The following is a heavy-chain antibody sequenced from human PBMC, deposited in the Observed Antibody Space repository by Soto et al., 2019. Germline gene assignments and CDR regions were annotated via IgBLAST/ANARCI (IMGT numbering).Heavy chain of an antibody. CDR3: ERDNVLCDGGRCYGIHLDV. J-gene: IGHJ6*04. CDR2: IKSGGTT. Sequence: EVQLVESGGGLFQPGGSLRLSCAASGFTVSSKYMTWVSQAPGKWMEWVSLIKSGGTTYYADSVKVSFTISRATSENTLHLQTDSLRVVATAVYYCERDNVLCDGGRCYGIHLDVWGRGTTVTLSS. V-gene: IGHV3-66*01. D-gene: IGHD2-15*01. CDR1: GFTVSSKY.